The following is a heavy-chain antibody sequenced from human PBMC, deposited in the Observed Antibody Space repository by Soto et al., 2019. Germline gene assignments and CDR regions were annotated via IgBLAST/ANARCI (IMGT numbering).Heavy chain of an antibody. J-gene: IGHJ4*02. D-gene: IGHD3-16*01. V-gene: IGHV3-13*01. CDR2: IGAAGDT. Sequence: EVQLVESWGGLVQPGGSLRLSCAASGFTFSNYAMHWVRQPTGKGLEWVSGIGAAGDTYYPGSVKGRFTISRENAKNSLYLQMNRLRAGDTAVYYCAAGGVTSVAQFDYWGQGTPATVSS. CDR1: GFTFSNYA. CDR3: AAGGVTSVAQFDY.